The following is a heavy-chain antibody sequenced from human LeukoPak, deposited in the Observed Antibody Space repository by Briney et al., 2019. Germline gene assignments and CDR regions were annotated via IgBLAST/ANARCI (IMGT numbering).Heavy chain of an antibody. CDR1: GFTFSSYE. CDR2: ISSSGSTI. V-gene: IGHV3-48*03. CDR3: ARDRMLPGYSYGYTFDY. Sequence: GGSLRLSCAASGFTFSSYEMNWVRQAPGKGLEWVSYISSSGSTIYYADSVKGRFTISRDNAKNSLYLQMNSLRAEDTAVYYCARDRMLPGYSYGYTFDYWGQGTLVTVSS. J-gene: IGHJ4*02. D-gene: IGHD5-18*01.